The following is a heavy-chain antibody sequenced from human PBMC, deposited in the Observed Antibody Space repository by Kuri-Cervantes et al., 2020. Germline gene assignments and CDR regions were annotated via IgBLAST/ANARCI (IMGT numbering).Heavy chain of an antibody. CDR3: ARGPPMVRGVSNY. CDR1: GGTFSSYA. D-gene: IGHD3-10*01. Sequence: SVKVSCKASGGTFSSYAISWVRQAPGQGLEWMGGIIPIFGTANYAQKFQGRVTMTRNTSISTAYMELSSLRSEDTAVYYCARGPPMVRGVSNYWGQGTLVTVSS. CDR2: IIPIFGTA. V-gene: IGHV1-69*05. J-gene: IGHJ4*02.